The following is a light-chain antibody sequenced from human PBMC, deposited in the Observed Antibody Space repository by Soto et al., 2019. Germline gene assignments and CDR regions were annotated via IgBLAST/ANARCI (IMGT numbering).Light chain of an antibody. CDR3: QQYNSWTSIT. CDR1: QSVNRN. Sequence: EILLTQSPATLSVSPGERATLSYRSSQSVNRNLGWYQQKPGQAPRLLIFAASTRAPGIPARFSGSGSGTEFTLTISGLQSEDFAVYYCQQYNSWTSITFGQGTRLEVK. J-gene: IGKJ5*01. V-gene: IGKV3-15*01. CDR2: AAS.